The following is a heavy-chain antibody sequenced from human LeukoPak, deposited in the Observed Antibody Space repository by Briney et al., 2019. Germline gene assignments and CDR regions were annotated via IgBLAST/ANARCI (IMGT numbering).Heavy chain of an antibody. Sequence: SETLSLTCTVSGSSISSYYWSWIRQPAGKGLEWIGRIYTSGSTNYNPSLKRRVTMSGGTSKNQFSLKLSSVTAADTAVYYCARDTYYYDSSGYNWFDPWGQGTLVTVSS. J-gene: IGHJ5*02. D-gene: IGHD3-22*01. CDR3: ARDTYYYDSSGYNWFDP. CDR1: GSSISSYY. V-gene: IGHV4-4*07. CDR2: IYTSGST.